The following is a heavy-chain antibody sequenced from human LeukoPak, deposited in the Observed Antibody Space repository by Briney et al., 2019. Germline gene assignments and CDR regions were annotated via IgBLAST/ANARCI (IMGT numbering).Heavy chain of an antibody. V-gene: IGHV1-69*02. Sequence: SVKVSCKASGGTFSSYTISWVRQAPGQGLEWMGRIIPILGIANYAQKFQGRVTIIADKSTSTAYMELSSLRSEDTAVYYCARYVVVPAASQGGNWFDPWGQGTLVTVSS. J-gene: IGHJ5*02. D-gene: IGHD2-2*01. CDR3: ARYVVVPAASQGGNWFDP. CDR2: IIPILGIA. CDR1: GGTFSSYT.